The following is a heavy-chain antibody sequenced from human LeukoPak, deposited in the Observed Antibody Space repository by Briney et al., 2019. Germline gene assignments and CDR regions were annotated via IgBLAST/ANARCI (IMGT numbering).Heavy chain of an antibody. D-gene: IGHD6-13*01. CDR1: GFTFSSYA. CDR3: AKDPRGSIAAAVPFDY. V-gene: IGHV3-23*01. Sequence: PGGSLRLSCAASGFTFSSYAMSWVRQAPGKGLEWVSAISGSGGSTYYADSVKGRFTISRDNSKNTLYLQMNSLRAEDTAVYYCAKDPRGSIAAAVPFDYWGQGTLVTVSS. J-gene: IGHJ4*02. CDR2: ISGSGGST.